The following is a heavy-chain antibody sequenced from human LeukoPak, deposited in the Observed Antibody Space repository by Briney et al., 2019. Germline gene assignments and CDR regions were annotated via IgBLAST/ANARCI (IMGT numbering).Heavy chain of an antibody. CDR3: AKDILRWAFDV. V-gene: IGHV3-23*01. CDR2: LGGSDDRT. Sequence: PGGSLRLSCVASGFTLSNNAMAWVRQAPGKGLEWVSALGGSDDRTDCADSVQGRFTISRDNSKNTLYLQMNSLRAEDTAVYYCAKDILRWAFDVWGQGTMVTVS. J-gene: IGHJ3*01. CDR1: GFTLSNNA. D-gene: IGHD4-23*01.